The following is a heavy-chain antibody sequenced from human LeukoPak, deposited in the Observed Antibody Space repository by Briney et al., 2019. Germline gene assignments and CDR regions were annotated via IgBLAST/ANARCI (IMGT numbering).Heavy chain of an antibody. V-gene: IGHV4-59*08. J-gene: IGHJ5*02. CDR2: IYYSGST. CDR1: GGSISSYY. CDR3: ARMTAARGSWSDP. D-gene: IGHD6-6*01. Sequence: PSETLSLTCTVSGGSISSYYWSWIRQPPGKGLEWIGYIYYSGSTNYNPSLKSRVTISVDTSKNQFSLKLSSVTAADTAVYYCARMTAARGSWSDPWGQGTLVTVSS.